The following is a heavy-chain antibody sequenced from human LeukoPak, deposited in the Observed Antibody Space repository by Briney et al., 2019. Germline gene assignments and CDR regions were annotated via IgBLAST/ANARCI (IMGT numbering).Heavy chain of an antibody. J-gene: IGHJ5*02. CDR3: ARIDYPQPSHWFDP. D-gene: IGHD4-11*01. Sequence: KTSETLSLTCTVSGGSIRNYYWSWIRQPPGKGLEWIGCIYYSGSTSSNPSLKSRITISLDTSKNQFSLKLSSVTAADTAVYYCARIDYPQPSHWFDPWGQGTLVTVSS. CDR1: GGSIRNYY. V-gene: IGHV4-59*01. CDR2: IYYSGST.